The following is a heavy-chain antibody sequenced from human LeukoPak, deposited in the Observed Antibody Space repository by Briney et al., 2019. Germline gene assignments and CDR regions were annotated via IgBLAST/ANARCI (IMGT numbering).Heavy chain of an antibody. CDR3: ARSGTRAFYYYYGMDV. Sequence: PSETLSLTCTVSGGSISSYYWSWIRQPPGKGLEWIGYIYYSGSTNYNPSLKSRVTISVDTSKNQFSLKLSSVTAADTAVYYCARSGTRAFYYYYGMDVWGQGTTVTVSS. CDR1: GGSISSYY. V-gene: IGHV4-59*01. CDR2: IYYSGST. D-gene: IGHD3-3*01. J-gene: IGHJ6*02.